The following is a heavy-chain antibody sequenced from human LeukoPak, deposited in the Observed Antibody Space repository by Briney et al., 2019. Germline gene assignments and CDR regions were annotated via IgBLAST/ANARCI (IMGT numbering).Heavy chain of an antibody. CDR1: GYTFTGYY. V-gene: IGHV1-2*02. Sequence: ASVKVSCKASGYTFTGYYMHWVRQAPGQGLERMGWINPNSGGTSYAQKFQGRVTMTRDTSISTVYMELSRLKSDDTAVYSCARVAAAGGFDYWGQGTLVTVSS. J-gene: IGHJ4*02. D-gene: IGHD6-25*01. CDR3: ARVAAAGGFDY. CDR2: INPNSGGT.